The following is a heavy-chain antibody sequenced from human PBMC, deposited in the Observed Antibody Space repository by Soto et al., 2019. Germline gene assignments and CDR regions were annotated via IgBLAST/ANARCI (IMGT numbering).Heavy chain of an antibody. CDR2: ISGSGAGT. CDR1: GFTFSDYA. Sequence: GGSLRLSCAASGFTFSDYAVAWVRQAPGRGLEWVSTISGSGAGTYYGDSAKARFAISRDNSVNTVYLQMTGLRAEDTAIYYCARDNNIYALDVWGQGTTVTVYS. CDR3: ARDNNIYALDV. J-gene: IGHJ6*02. D-gene: IGHD1-20*01. V-gene: IGHV3-23*01.